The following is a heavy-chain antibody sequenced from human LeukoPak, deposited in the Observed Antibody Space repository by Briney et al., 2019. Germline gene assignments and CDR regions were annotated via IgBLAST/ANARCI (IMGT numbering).Heavy chain of an antibody. CDR1: GYTFTSYA. D-gene: IGHD6-6*01. CDR2: INAGNGNT. J-gene: IGHJ4*02. CDR3: ARRSSSWSDFDY. Sequence: ASVKVSCKASGYTFTSYAMHWVRQAPGQRLEWMGWINAGNGNTEYSRKFQGRVTITRDTSASTAYMELSSLRSEDTAVYYCARRSSSWSDFDYWGQGTLVTVSS. V-gene: IGHV1-3*01.